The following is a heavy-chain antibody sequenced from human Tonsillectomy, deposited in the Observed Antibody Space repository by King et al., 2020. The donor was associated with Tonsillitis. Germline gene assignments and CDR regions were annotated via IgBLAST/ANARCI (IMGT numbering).Heavy chain of an antibody. V-gene: IGHV3-23*04. CDR2: ISGSCYSP. Sequence: VQLVESGGGLVQPGGSLRLSCAASGFTFSSYAMGWVRPAPGKGLEWVASISGSCYSPYYPDPVKGRFPTSRDNSNHPLYLQMHSLRPETTALYYGAKLPHSSGWSSPFDYWGQGTLVTVSS. J-gene: IGHJ4*02. CDR3: AKLPHSSGWSSPFDY. CDR1: GFTFSSYA. D-gene: IGHD6-19*01.